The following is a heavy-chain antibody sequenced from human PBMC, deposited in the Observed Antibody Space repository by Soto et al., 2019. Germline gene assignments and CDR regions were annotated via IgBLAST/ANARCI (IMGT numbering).Heavy chain of an antibody. J-gene: IGHJ6*02. CDR1: GFTFSSYA. CDR3: AKDRDGAAAGPTKFYGMDV. V-gene: IGHV3-23*01. CDR2: ISGSGDST. D-gene: IGHD6-13*01. Sequence: GGSLRLSCAASGFTFSSYAMSWVRRAPGKGLEWVSVISGSGDSTYYADSVRGRFTISRDNSKNTLYLQMNSLRAEDTAVYYCAKDRDGAAAGPTKFYGMDVWGQGTTVTVSS.